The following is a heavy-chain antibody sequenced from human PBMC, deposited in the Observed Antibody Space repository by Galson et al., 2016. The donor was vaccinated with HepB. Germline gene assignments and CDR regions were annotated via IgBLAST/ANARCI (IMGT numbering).Heavy chain of an antibody. D-gene: IGHD4-17*01. V-gene: IGHV4-4*07. CDR2: IHSSGST. J-gene: IGHJ6*03. CDR3: ATSTLTTPPPHHYNYYDYLDV. CDR1: GGSISPFY. Sequence: SETLSLTCTVSGGSISPFYWTWIRQPAGKGLEWVGRIHSSGSTQYNAALNSRVTMSIDTSKNQFSLHLRSATAADTAVSYCATSTLTTPPPHHYNYYDYLDVWGKGTTVTVSS.